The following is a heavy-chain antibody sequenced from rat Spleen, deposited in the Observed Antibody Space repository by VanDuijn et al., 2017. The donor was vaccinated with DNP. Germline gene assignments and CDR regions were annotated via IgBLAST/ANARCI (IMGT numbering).Heavy chain of an antibody. CDR1: GFTFSNYG. J-gene: IGHJ3*01. D-gene: IGHD1-1*01. CDR3: SRSGDDNWFAH. V-gene: IGHV5S13*01. CDR2: MSSSGDTT. Sequence: EVQLVESGGGLVQPGRSLKLSCTASGFTFSNYGMAWVRQAPTKGLEWVAAMSSSGDTTYYPDSVKGRFTISRDFAENVVYLQMNSLRSEDTATYYCSRSGDDNWFAHWGQGTLVTVSS.